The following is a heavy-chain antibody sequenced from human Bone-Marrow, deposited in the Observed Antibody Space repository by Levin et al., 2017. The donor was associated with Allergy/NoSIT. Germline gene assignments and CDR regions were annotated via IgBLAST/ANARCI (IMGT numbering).Heavy chain of an antibody. CDR3: ARFSSVNSDYVSSDY. J-gene: IGHJ4*02. CDR1: GFTISSCW. CDR2: INGDGGTT. V-gene: IGHV3-74*01. D-gene: IGHD4-11*01. Sequence: PGGSLRLSCAASGFTISSCWMHWVRQAPGKGLVWVSRINGDGGTTYYADSVKGRFTISRDNAKNTLYLQMNSLRAEDTAVYYCARFSSVNSDYVSSDYWGQGTLVTVSS.